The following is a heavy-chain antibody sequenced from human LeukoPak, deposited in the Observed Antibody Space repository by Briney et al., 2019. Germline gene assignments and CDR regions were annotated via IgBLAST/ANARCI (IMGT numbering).Heavy chain of an antibody. J-gene: IGHJ5*02. CDR3: ARHKRITMIVVVIRGWFDP. CDR1: GGSFSGYY. CDR2: INHSGST. D-gene: IGHD3-22*01. Sequence: SETLSLTCAVYGGSFSGYYWSWIRQPPGKGLEWIGEINHSGSTNYNPSLKSRVTISVDTSKNQFSLKLSSVTAADTAVYYCARHKRITMIVVVIRGWFDPWGQGTLVTVSS. V-gene: IGHV4-34*01.